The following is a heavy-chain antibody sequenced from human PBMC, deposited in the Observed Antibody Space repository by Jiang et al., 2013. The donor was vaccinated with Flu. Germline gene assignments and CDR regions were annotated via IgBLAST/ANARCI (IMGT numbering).Heavy chain of an antibody. V-gene: IGHV1-3*01. J-gene: IGHJ3*02. CDR3: ARVIAHYDFWSGYYGWGDAFDI. CDR2: INAGNGNT. Sequence: LEWMGWINAGNGNTKYSQKFQGRVTITRDTSASTAYMELSSLRSEDTAVYYCARVIAHYDFWSGYYGWGDAFDIWGQGTMVTVSS. D-gene: IGHD3-3*01.